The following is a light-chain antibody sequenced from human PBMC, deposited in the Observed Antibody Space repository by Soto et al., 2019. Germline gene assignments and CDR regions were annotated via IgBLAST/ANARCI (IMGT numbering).Light chain of an antibody. J-gene: IGKJ5*01. V-gene: IGKV3-20*01. CDR2: GAS. CDR3: QQYGNPRIT. CDR1: QSVRNNY. Sequence: ETVLTQSPGTLSLSPGERATLSCRASQSVRNNYLAWYQQKPGQAPRLLISGASSRAAGIPDRFSGSGSGTDFTLTISRLEPEDFALYFCQQYGNPRITFGQGTRLEIK.